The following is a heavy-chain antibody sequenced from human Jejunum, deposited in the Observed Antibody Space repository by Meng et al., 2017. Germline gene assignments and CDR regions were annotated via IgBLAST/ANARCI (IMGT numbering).Heavy chain of an antibody. V-gene: IGHV4-4*02. CDR2: VFHSGTP. J-gene: IGHJ4*02. CDR3: ASRPVGIRTYYFDC. CDR1: CGSITSTKW. Sequence: QVQLPASGPGLVKPSGTLSLTCAVSCGSITSTKWWSWVRQTPGKGLEWIGEVFHSGTPNYNPSLMSRLTMSVDKSKNQFSLNLTSVTAADTAVYYCASRPVGIRTYYFDCWGQGTLVTVSS. D-gene: IGHD2-21*01.